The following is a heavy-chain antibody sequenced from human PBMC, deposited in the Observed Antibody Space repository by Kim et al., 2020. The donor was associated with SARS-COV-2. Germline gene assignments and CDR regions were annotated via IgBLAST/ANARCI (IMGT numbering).Heavy chain of an antibody. CDR2: ISGSGGST. CDR3: AKDPNSSSWYVRWYFDL. D-gene: IGHD6-13*01. CDR1: GFTFSSYA. J-gene: IGHJ2*01. Sequence: GGSLRLSCAASGFTFSSYAMSWVRQAPGKGLEWVSAISGSGGSTYYADSVKGQFTISRDNSKNTLYLQMNSLRAEDTAVYYCAKDPNSSSWYVRWYFDLWGRGTLVTVSS. V-gene: IGHV3-23*01.